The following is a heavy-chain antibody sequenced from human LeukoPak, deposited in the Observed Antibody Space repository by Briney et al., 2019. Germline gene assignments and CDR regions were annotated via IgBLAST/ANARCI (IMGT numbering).Heavy chain of an antibody. Sequence: SVKVSCKPSGGTFSSYAISWVRQAPGQGLEWMGGIMPIFGTANYAQKFQGRVTVTADESTGTAYMELSSLRSEDTAVYYCARLLEYYYGSGSYQYFDYWGQGTLVTVSS. CDR1: GGTFSSYA. CDR3: ARLLEYYYGSGSYQYFDY. D-gene: IGHD3-10*01. J-gene: IGHJ4*02. V-gene: IGHV1-69*13. CDR2: IMPIFGTA.